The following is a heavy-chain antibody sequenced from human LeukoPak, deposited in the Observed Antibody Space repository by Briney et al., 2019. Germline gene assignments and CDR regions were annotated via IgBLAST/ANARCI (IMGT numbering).Heavy chain of an antibody. Sequence: GRSLRLSCAASGFTFSSYGMHWVRQAPGKGLEWVSRIIDSGGTNYADSVKGRFTISRDNSKNTLYLQMNSLRVEDTAVYYCAKGASIHVTGPDFWGPGTLVTVSS. CDR1: GFTFSSYG. V-gene: IGHV3-23*01. J-gene: IGHJ4*02. D-gene: IGHD3-9*01. CDR3: AKGASIHVTGPDF. CDR2: IIDSGGT.